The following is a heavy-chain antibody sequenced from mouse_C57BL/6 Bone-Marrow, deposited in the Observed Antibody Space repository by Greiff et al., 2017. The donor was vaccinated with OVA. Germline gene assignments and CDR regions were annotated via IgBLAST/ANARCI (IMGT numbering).Heavy chain of an antibody. D-gene: IGHD1-1*02. J-gene: IGHJ2*01. CDR1: GYTFTSYW. CDR3: AREGGYYVDC. Sequence: VQLQQPGAELVKPGASVKMSCKASGYTFTSYWITWVKQRPGQGLEWIGDIYPGSGSTNYTEKFKSKATLTVDTSSSTAYMQLSSLTSEDSAVYYCAREGGYYVDCWGQGTTLTVSS. V-gene: IGHV1-55*01. CDR2: IYPGSGST.